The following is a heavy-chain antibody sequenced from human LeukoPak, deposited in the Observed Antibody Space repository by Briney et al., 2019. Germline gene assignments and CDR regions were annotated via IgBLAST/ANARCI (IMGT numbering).Heavy chain of an antibody. V-gene: IGHV3-30*18. J-gene: IGHJ4*02. Sequence: GGSLRLSCAASGFTFSSYGMHWVRQAPGKGLEWVAVISYDGSNKYYADSVKGRFTISRDNSKNTLYLQMNSLRAEDTAVYYCAKSPYYYDSNFFDYWGQGTLVTVSS. D-gene: IGHD3-22*01. CDR2: ISYDGSNK. CDR1: GFTFSSYG. CDR3: AKSPYYYDSNFFDY.